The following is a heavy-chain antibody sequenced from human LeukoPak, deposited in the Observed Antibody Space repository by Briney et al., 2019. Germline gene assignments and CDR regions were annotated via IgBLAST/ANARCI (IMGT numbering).Heavy chain of an antibody. J-gene: IGHJ5*02. CDR2: INPNSGGT. V-gene: IGHV1-2*02. D-gene: IGHD2-21*01. Sequence: ASVKVSCKTSGYSFTDYYMHWVRQAPGQGLEWMGWINPNSGGTSSAQKFQGRVTMTRDTSITTVYMEVSWLSSDDTAIYYCARADRLHGGPYLIGPWGQGTLVTVSS. CDR3: ARADRLHGGPYLIGP. CDR1: GYSFTDYY.